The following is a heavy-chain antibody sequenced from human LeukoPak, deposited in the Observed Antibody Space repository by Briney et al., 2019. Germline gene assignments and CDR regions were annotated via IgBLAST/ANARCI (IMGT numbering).Heavy chain of an antibody. V-gene: IGHV3-7*01. CDR3: ARKANRHCSGGSCYSFDY. CDR1: GFTFSSYW. CDR2: IKQDGSEK. D-gene: IGHD2-15*01. J-gene: IGHJ4*02. Sequence: GGSLRLSCAASGFTFSSYWMSWVRQASGKGLEWVANIKQDGSEKYYVDSVKGRFTISRDNAKNSLYLQMNSLRAEDTAVYYCARKANRHCSGGSCYSFDYWGQGTLVTVSS.